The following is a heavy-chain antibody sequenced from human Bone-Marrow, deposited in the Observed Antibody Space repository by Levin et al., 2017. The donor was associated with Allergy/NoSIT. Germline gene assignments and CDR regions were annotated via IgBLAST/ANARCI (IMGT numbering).Heavy chain of an antibody. J-gene: IGHJ3*02. CDR2: IYYSGST. V-gene: IGHV4-59*01. D-gene: IGHD2-2*01. CDR1: GGSISSYY. Sequence: PSETLSLTCTVSGGSISSYYWSWIRQPPGKGLEWIGYIYYSGSTNYNPSLKSRVTISVDTSKNQFSLKLSSVTAADTAVYYCARELAYCSSTSCSLGAFDIWGQGTMVTVSS. CDR3: ARELAYCSSTSCSLGAFDI.